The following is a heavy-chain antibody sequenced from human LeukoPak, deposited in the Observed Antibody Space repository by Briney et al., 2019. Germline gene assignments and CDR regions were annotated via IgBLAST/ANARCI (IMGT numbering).Heavy chain of an antibody. CDR1: GFTVSSNY. D-gene: IGHD6-19*01. J-gene: IGHJ6*02. V-gene: IGHV3-66*01. Sequence: GGSLRLSCAASGFTVSSNYMSWVRQAPGKGLEWVSVIYSSGSTYYADSVKGRFTISRDNSENTLYLQMNSLRAEDTAVYYCARDGSGWYNYYYGMDVWGQGTTVTVSS. CDR3: ARDGSGWYNYYYGMDV. CDR2: IYSSGST.